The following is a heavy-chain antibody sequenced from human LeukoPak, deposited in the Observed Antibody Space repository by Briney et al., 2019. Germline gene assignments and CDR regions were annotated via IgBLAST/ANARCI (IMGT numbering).Heavy chain of an antibody. CDR1: GGSISNYY. J-gene: IGHJ4*02. CDR3: ARDSNLAAAGTGRFYYFDY. D-gene: IGHD6-13*01. Sequence: SETLSLTCTVSGGSISNYYWSWIRQPPGQGLEWIGYIYYSGSTNYNPSLKSRVTISVDTSKNQFSLKLSSVTATDTAVYYCARDSNLAAAGTGRFYYFDYWGQGTLVTVSS. CDR2: IYYSGST. V-gene: IGHV4-59*01.